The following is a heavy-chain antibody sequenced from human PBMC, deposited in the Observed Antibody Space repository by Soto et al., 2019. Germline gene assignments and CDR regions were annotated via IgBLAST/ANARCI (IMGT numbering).Heavy chain of an antibody. Sequence: GESLKISCKGSGYSFTNYWIGWVRQMPGKGLEWMGIIYPGDSDTRYSPSFQGQVTISADKSISTAYLQWSSLKASDTAMYYCARTAATGKYYYGVDVWGQGTTVTVSS. D-gene: IGHD6-13*01. CDR2: IYPGDSDT. CDR3: ARTAATGKYYYGVDV. CDR1: GYSFTNYW. J-gene: IGHJ6*02. V-gene: IGHV5-51*01.